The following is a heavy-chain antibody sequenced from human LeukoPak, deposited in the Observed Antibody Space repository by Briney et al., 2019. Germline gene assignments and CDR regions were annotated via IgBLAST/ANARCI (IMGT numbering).Heavy chain of an antibody. J-gene: IGHJ4*02. CDR1: GFTFSSYD. D-gene: IGHD3-22*01. V-gene: IGHV3-13*01. Sequence: GGSLRLSCAASGFTFSSYDMHWVRQATGKGLEWVSAIGTAGDTYYAGSVKGRFTISRENAKNSLYLQMNSLRAGDTAVYYCARGTYDSSGYYFDYWGQGTLVTVSS. CDR2: IGTAGDT. CDR3: ARGTYDSSGYYFDY.